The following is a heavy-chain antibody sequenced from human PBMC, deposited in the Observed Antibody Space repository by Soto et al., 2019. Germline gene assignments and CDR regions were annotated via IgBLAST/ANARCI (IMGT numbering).Heavy chain of an antibody. V-gene: IGHV4-59*01. CDR2: IYYTGST. D-gene: IGHD2-2*01. CDR1: GGFISSYY. J-gene: IGHJ6*03. CDR3: ARGGYCTSTSCFYYYMDV. Sequence: PSETLSLTCRVSGGFISSYYWSWIRQPPGKGLEWIGNIYYTGSTNYNPSLKSRVTMSVDTSKHQFSLKLSSVTAADTALYYCARGGYCTSTSCFYYYMDVWGKGTTVTVSS.